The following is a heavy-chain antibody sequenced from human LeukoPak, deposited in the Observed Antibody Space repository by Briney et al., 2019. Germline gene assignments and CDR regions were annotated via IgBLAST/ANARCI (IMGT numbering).Heavy chain of an antibody. D-gene: IGHD6-13*01. CDR2: INHSGST. CDR3: ARTFTGYSSSWGPPYYYYMDV. Sequence: SETLSLTCAVYGESFSGYYWSWIRQPPGKGLEWIGEINHSGSTNYNPSPKSRVTISVDRSQNQFSLKLSSVTAADTAVYFCARTFTGYSSSWGPPYYYYMDVWGKGTTVTVSS. V-gene: IGHV4-34*01. J-gene: IGHJ6*03. CDR1: GESFSGYY.